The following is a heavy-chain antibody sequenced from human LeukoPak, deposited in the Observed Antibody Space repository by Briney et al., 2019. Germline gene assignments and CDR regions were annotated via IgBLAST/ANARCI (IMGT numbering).Heavy chain of an antibody. D-gene: IGHD1-26*01. Sequence: SQTLSLTCAISGDSVSSNSAAWHWIRQSPSRGLEWLGRTYYRSKWYNDYAVSVKSRITINPDTSKTQFSLKLSSVTAADTAVYYCARGKAYSGSYYGIFDYWGQGNLVTVSS. CDR1: GDSVSSNSAA. CDR3: ARGKAYSGSYYGIFDY. CDR2: TYYRSKWYN. J-gene: IGHJ4*02. V-gene: IGHV6-1*01.